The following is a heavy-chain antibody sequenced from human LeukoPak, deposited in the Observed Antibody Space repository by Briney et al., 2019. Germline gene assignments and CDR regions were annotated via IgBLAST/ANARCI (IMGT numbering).Heavy chain of an antibody. Sequence: GESLKISCKGSGYSFTNYWIAWVRQMPGKGLEWMGIIYPGDSDTRYRPSFQDQVTISADKSISTTYLQWSSLKASDTAMYYCARRDGDPFDIWGQGTMVTVSS. CDR2: IYPGDSDT. CDR3: ARRDGDPFDI. D-gene: IGHD4-17*01. J-gene: IGHJ3*02. CDR1: GYSFTNYW. V-gene: IGHV5-51*01.